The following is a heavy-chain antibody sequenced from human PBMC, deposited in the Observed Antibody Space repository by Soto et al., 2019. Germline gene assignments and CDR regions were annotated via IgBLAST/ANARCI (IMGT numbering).Heavy chain of an antibody. CDR1: GFTFSNYN. Sequence: EVQLVESGGDLVQPGGSRKLSCEASGFTFSNYNMNWVRQAPGKGLEWLAYISTTRTTIYYADSVKGRFTIARDNVKSSLYLYMNSLRDEDTAVYYCARDRVGLDYWGQGTLVTVSS. CDR3: ARDRVGLDY. V-gene: IGHV3-48*02. CDR2: ISTTRTTI. J-gene: IGHJ4*02. D-gene: IGHD3-16*01.